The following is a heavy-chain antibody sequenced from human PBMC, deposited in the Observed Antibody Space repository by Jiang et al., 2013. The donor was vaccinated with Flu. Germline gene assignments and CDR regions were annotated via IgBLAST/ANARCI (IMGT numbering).Heavy chain of an antibody. D-gene: IGHD2-2*01. CDR1: GFTFSNSW. CDR3: ARDAAYHKHDY. J-gene: IGHJ4*02. Sequence: LSCVASGFTFSNSWMSWVRQPPGKGLEWVANIDPDASRTDYVASVKGRFTVSRDNAKNSLYLQMGSLRGEDTAVYYCARDAAYHKHDYWGQGILVTVSS. CDR2: IDPDASRT. V-gene: IGHV3-7*03.